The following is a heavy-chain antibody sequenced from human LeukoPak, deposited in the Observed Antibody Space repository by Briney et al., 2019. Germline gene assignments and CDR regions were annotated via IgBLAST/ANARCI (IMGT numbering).Heavy chain of an antibody. CDR2: IYSGGST. J-gene: IGHJ4*02. V-gene: IGHV3-53*04. D-gene: IGHD6-6*01. CDR1: GFTVSSNY. CDR3: ARTQYSPGGDGDYFDY. Sequence: GGSLRLSCAASGFTVSSNYMSWVRQAPGKGLEWVSVIYSGGSTYYADSMKGRFTISRHNSKNTLYLQMNSLRAEDTAVYYCARTQYSPGGDGDYFDYWGQGTLVTVSS.